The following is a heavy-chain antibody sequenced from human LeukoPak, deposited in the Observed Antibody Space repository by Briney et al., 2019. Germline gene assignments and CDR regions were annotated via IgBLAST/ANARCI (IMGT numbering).Heavy chain of an antibody. V-gene: IGHV3-30*18. D-gene: IGHD1-26*01. CDR2: IAYDGTNK. J-gene: IGHJ4*02. CDR1: GFTFSSYG. CDR3: AKESYYRGSYMYYFDY. Sequence: GGSLRLSCAASGFTFSSYGMHWVRQAPGKGLEWVAVIAYDGTNKYYADSVKGRFTISRGNSKNTLHLQMNSLRAEDTAVYYCAKESYYRGSYMYYFDYWGQGTLVTVSS.